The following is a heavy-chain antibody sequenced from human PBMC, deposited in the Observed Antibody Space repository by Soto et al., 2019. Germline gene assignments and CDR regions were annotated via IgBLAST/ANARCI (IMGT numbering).Heavy chain of an antibody. CDR3: AKEYSSGWYYFDY. CDR1: GFTFSSYA. V-gene: IGHV3-23*01. CDR2: ISGSDGST. J-gene: IGHJ4*02. D-gene: IGHD6-19*01. Sequence: GGSLRLSCAASGFTFSSYAMSWVRQAPGKGLEWVSTISGSDGSTYYADSVEGRFTISRDNSKNTLYLQMNSLRAEDTAVYYCAKEYSSGWYYFDYWGQGTLVTVSS.